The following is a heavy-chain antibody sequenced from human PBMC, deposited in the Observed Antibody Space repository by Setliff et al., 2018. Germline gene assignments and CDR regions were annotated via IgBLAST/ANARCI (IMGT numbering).Heavy chain of an antibody. V-gene: IGHV4-39*01. CDR2: ISYSGTT. D-gene: IGHD3-10*01. J-gene: IGHJ4*02. Sequence: SETLSLTCTVSGVSISSSSHYWGWLRQPPGKGLEWIGSISYSGTTYHNRSLRSRVTISIDTSKNQFSLKVTSVTATDTAVYYCARHEFVGGYYGSVTYRHFDYWGQGILVTVSS. CDR3: ARHEFVGGYYGSVTYRHFDY. CDR1: GVSISSSSHY.